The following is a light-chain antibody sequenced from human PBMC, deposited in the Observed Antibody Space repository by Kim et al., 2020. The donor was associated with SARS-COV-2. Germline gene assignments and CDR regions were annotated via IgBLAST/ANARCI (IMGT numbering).Light chain of an antibody. CDR1: SSNVGRHF. CDR2: NDN. CDR3: ATWDVTLNGWV. Sequence: GQRITVSWSGSSSNVGRHFVNWYQQLPETAPKVFIYNDNQRPSGGPDRFSGSRSGTSASLAISGLQSEDEADYYCATWDVTLNGWVFGGGTQLTVL. J-gene: IGLJ3*02. V-gene: IGLV1-44*01.